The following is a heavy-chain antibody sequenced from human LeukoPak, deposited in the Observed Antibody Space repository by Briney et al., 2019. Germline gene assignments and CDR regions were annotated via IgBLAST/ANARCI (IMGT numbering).Heavy chain of an antibody. Sequence: ASVKVSCKASGYTFTGYYMHWVRQAPGQGLEWMGWINTNTGNPTYAQGFTGRFVFSLDTSVSTAYLQISSLRAEDTAVYYCARVLVDTAMVNYFDYWGQGTLVTVSS. CDR1: GYTFTGYY. J-gene: IGHJ4*02. D-gene: IGHD5-18*01. CDR2: INTNTGNP. V-gene: IGHV7-4-1*02. CDR3: ARVLVDTAMVNYFDY.